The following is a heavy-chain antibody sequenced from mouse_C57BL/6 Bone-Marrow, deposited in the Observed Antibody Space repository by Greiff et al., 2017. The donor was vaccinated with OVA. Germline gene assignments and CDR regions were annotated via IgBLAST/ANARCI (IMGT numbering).Heavy chain of an antibody. J-gene: IGHJ3*01. Sequence: EVKLMESGGGLVKPGGSLKLSCAASGFTFSSYAMSWVRQTPEKRLEWVATISAGGSYTYYTDNVKGRFTISRDNAKNNLYLQMSDLKSEDTAMYYGARVQVGSYYSNFGGFAYWGQGTLVTVSA. CDR2: ISAGGSYT. CDR3: ARVQVGSYYSNFGGFAY. V-gene: IGHV5-4*03. D-gene: IGHD2-5*01. CDR1: GFTFSSYA.